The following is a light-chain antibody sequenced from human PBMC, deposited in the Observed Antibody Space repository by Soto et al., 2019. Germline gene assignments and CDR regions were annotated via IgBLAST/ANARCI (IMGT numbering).Light chain of an antibody. J-gene: IGKJ1*01. CDR2: GAA. CDR3: QQYGSSGT. CDR1: ESVTKNF. Sequence: EIVLTQSPGTLSLSPGERATLSCWASESVTKNFLAWYQQKPGQSPRLLMYGAAYRPTGIPDRFSGSGSGADFTLTISRLEPEDFAVYYCQQYGSSGTFGQGTKVDI. V-gene: IGKV3-20*01.